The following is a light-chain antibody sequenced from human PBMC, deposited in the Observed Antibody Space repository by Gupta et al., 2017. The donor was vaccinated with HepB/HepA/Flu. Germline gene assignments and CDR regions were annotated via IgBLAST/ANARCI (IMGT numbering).Light chain of an antibody. V-gene: IGKV1-5*03. CDR1: QSISSW. Sequence: DIQMTQSPSTLSASVGDRVTITCRASQSISSWLAWYQQKPGEAPMLLIYKSSSLESGAPSRFSGSGSGTEFTLTISSLQPDDFATYYCQQYNSYSRTFGQGTKVEIK. CDR3: QQYNSYSRT. CDR2: KSS. J-gene: IGKJ1*01.